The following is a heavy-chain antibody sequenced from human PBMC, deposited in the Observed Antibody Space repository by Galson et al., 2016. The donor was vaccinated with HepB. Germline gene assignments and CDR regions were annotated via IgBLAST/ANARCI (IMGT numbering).Heavy chain of an antibody. J-gene: IGHJ5*02. CDR1: GFTFSNYA. CDR3: AKYTRSGFYSRWFDP. D-gene: IGHD3-22*01. V-gene: IGHV3-23*01. CDR2: ISGSGGSP. Sequence: SLRLSCAASGFTFSNYAMSWVRQAPGKGLEWVSAISGSGGSPYYADSVKGRFTISRDNSKNTLYLQMNSLRVEDTALYYCAKYTRSGFYSRWFDPWGQGTVVTVSS.